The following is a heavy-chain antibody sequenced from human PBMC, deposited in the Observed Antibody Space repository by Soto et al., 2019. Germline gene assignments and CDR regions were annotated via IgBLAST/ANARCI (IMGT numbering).Heavy chain of an antibody. J-gene: IGHJ4*02. CDR1: GFTFNTYG. CDR3: ARDGDVNTGFGKDY. Sequence: GGSLRLSCAASGFTFNTYGMHWVRQAPGKGLEWVAFIWHDGGNKFYAESVEGRFTISRDNSKNTLYLQMTSLSAEDTAMYYCARDGDVNTGFGKDYWGQGTLVTVSS. D-gene: IGHD3-16*01. CDR2: IWHDGGNK. V-gene: IGHV3-33*01.